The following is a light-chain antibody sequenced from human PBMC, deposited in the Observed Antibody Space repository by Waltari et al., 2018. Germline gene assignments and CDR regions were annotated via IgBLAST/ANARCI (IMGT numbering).Light chain of an antibody. CDR2: DVN. J-gene: IGLJ2*01. V-gene: IGLV2-11*01. CDR3: CSYAGSYTYVV. CDR1: SSDVGGYNY. Sequence: QSALTQPRSVSGSPGQSVTISCTGTSSDVGGYNYVSWYQQHPGKAPKLMIYDVNKRPSGVPDRFSGSKSGNPASLTISGLQAEDEADYHCCSYAGSYTYVVFGGGTKLTVL.